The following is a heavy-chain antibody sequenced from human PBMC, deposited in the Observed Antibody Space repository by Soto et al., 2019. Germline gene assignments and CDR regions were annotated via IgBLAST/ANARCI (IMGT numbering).Heavy chain of an antibody. CDR2: IRWNSGNI. CDR1: GFTFDDYA. CDR3: VRSKGGYSYGTPFDY. Sequence: EVQLEESGGALVQPGRSLRLSCAASGFTFDDYAMHWVRQVLGKGLEWVSSIRWNSGNIGYADSVKGRFTTSRDNAKNALYLRMNSLSPEDTALYYCVRSKGGYSYGTPFDYWGQGTLVTVSS. V-gene: IGHV3-9*01. D-gene: IGHD5-18*01. J-gene: IGHJ4*02.